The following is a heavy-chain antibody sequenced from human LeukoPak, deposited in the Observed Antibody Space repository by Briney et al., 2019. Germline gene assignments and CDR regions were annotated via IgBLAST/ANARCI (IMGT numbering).Heavy chain of an antibody. Sequence: GASVKVSCKASGYTFTSYDINWVRQATGQGLEWMGWMNPNSGNTGYAQKFQGRVTMTRNTSISTTYMELSSLRSEDTAVYYCARGRCTNGVCYSHYYYYMDVWGKGTTVTVSS. V-gene: IGHV1-8*01. CDR1: GYTFTSYD. J-gene: IGHJ6*03. CDR2: MNPNSGNT. CDR3: ARGRCTNGVCYSHYYYYMDV. D-gene: IGHD2-8*01.